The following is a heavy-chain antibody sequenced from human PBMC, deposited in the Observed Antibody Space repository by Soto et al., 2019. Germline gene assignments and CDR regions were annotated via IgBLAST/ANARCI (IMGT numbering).Heavy chain of an antibody. CDR3: AKDAVYNDGLWLMDS. CDR1: GFTISTYA. D-gene: IGHD2-21*01. Sequence: EVQLLESGGGLVQPGGSLRLSCAASGFTISTYAMTWVRQAPGKGLECVSGVVGSGGEIYYADSVKGRFTISKDNSKNTRYLQMNSLRDEDTAVYYCAKDAVYNDGLWLMDSWGQGTLVTVSS. V-gene: IGHV3-23*01. J-gene: IGHJ5*02. CDR2: VVGSGGEI.